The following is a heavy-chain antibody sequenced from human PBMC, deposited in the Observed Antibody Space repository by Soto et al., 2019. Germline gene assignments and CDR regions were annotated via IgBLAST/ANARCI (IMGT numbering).Heavy chain of an antibody. J-gene: IGHJ6*02. Sequence: QVQLVESGGGVVQPGRSLRLSCAASGFTFSYHALNWVRQAPGKGLEWVAVISYDGDNKYIAEAVKGRLTISRDNPKITVSLQMNSLRTEDTAMYFCARGTTTSAFSVMDVWGQGTTVTVSS. D-gene: IGHD1-1*01. CDR3: ARGTTTSAFSVMDV. V-gene: IGHV3-30-3*01. CDR1: GFTFSYHA. CDR2: ISYDGDNK.